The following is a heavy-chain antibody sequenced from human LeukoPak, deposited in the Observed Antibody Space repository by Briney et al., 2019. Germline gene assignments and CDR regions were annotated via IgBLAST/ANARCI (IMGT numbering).Heavy chain of an antibody. CDR3: TTFLWFGEFAFDY. D-gene: IGHD3-10*01. CDR1: GFTFTNAW. V-gene: IGHV3-15*01. CDR2: IKSETDGATT. J-gene: IGHJ4*02. Sequence: PGGSLRLSCAASGFTFTNAWMSWVPQVPGKGLEWVGRIKSETDGATTDYAAPVKGRFTISRDDSKNTLYLQMNSLKTEDTAVYYCTTFLWFGEFAFDYWGQGTLVTVSS.